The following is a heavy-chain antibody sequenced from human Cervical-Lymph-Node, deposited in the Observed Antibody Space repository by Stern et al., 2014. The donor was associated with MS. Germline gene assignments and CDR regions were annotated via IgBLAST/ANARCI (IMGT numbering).Heavy chain of an antibody. CDR2: IYTSGNT. J-gene: IGHJ6*02. CDR1: GGSISSGSYF. CDR3: ATIAARPGGLNYYYSGMDV. D-gene: IGHD6-6*01. Sequence: QLQLQESGPGLVKPSQTLSLTCSVSGGSISSGSYFWSWIRQPAGKGLEWIGRIYTSGNTNYNPSLKSRVTISIDTSRNQFSLTLTSVTAADTAVYYCATIAARPGGLNYYYSGMDVWGQGTTVTVSS. V-gene: IGHV4-61*02.